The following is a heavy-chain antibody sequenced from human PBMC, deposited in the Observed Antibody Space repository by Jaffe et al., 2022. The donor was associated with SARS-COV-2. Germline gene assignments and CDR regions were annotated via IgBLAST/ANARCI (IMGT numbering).Heavy chain of an antibody. D-gene: IGHD6-19*01. Sequence: QVQLQESGPGLVKPSQTLSLTCTVSGGSISSGSYYWSWIRQPAGKGLEWIGRIYTSGSTNYNPSLKSRVTISVDTSKNQFSLKLSSVTAADTAVYYCARESRWAERPTPAVAGFDYWGQGTLVTVSS. J-gene: IGHJ4*02. CDR3: ARESRWAERPTPAVAGFDY. CDR1: GGSISSGSYY. V-gene: IGHV4-61*02. CDR2: IYTSGST.